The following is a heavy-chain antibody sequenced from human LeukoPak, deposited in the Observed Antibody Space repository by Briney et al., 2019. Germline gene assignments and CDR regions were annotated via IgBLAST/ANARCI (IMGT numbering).Heavy chain of an antibody. Sequence: IQPGGSLRLSCAASGFTASSNYMSWVRQAPGKGLEWASVIYSGSSADYADSVKGRFTISRDNAKNSLYLQMNSLRAEDTAVYYCARDNRGNSWDLSPWGQGTLVTVSS. D-gene: IGHD6-13*01. J-gene: IGHJ5*02. CDR3: ARDNRGNSWDLSP. CDR1: GFTASSNY. V-gene: IGHV3-53*01. CDR2: IYSGSSA.